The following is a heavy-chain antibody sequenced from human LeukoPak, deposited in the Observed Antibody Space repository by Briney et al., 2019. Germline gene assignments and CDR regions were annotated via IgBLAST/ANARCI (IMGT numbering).Heavy chain of an antibody. V-gene: IGHV3-23*01. D-gene: IGHD5-18*01. CDR2: ISGSGGST. CDR3: AKGWIQLWLGGTFDY. Sequence: GGSRRLSCAASGFTFSSYAMSWVRQAPGKGLEWVSAISGSGGSTYYADSVKGRFTISRDNSKNTLYLQMNSLRAEDTAVYYCAKGWIQLWLGGTFDYWGQGTLVTVSS. CDR1: GFTFSSYA. J-gene: IGHJ4*02.